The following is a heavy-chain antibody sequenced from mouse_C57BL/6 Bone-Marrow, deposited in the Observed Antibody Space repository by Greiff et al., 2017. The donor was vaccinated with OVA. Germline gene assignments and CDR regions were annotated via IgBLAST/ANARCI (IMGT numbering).Heavy chain of an antibody. CDR3: TRGAYSHYYAMDY. J-gene: IGHJ4*01. D-gene: IGHD1-1*01. CDR1: GYTFTDYE. V-gene: IGHV1-15*01. CDR2: IDPETGGT. Sequence: QVQLKESGAELVRPGASVTLSCKASGYTFTDYEMHWVKQTPVHGLEWIGAIDPETGGTAYNQKFKGKAILTADKSSSTAYMELRSLTSEDSAVYYCTRGAYSHYYAMDYWGQGTSVTVSS.